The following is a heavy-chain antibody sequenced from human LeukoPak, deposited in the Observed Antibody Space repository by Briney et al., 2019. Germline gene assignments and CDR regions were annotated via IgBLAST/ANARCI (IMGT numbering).Heavy chain of an antibody. CDR1: GFTFSSYA. D-gene: IGHD1-7*01. V-gene: IGHV3-23*01. Sequence: GGSLRLSCAASGFTFSSYAMSRVRQAPGKGLECVSAISGNGGSTYHADSVKGRFTISRDNSKNTLYLQMNSLRAEGTAVYYCAKDLATTRRDAFDIWGQGTMVTVSS. CDR2: ISGNGGST. J-gene: IGHJ3*02. CDR3: AKDLATTRRDAFDI.